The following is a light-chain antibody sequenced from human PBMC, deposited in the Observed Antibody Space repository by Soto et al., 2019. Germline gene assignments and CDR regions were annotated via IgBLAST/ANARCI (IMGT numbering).Light chain of an antibody. CDR3: CSYTSSSTYV. CDR1: SSDVGGYNY. J-gene: IGLJ1*01. Sequence: QSVLTQPPSVSGSPGQSITISCTGTSSDVGGYNYVSWYQQHPGKAPKLMIFDVNNRPSGVSNRFSGSKSGNTASLTISGLQAEDEADYYCCSYTSSSTYVFGTGTKLTVL. CDR2: DVN. V-gene: IGLV2-14*01.